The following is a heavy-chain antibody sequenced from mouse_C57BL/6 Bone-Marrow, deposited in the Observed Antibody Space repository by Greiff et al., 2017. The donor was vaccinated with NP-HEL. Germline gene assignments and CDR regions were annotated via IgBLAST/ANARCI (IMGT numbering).Heavy chain of an antibody. V-gene: IGHV5-12*01. J-gene: IGHJ1*03. D-gene: IGHD1-1*01. CDR3: ARGSSYWYVDV. Sequence: EVKLMESGGGLVQPGGSLKLSCAASGFTFSDYYMYWVRQTPEKRLEWVAYISNGGGSTYYPDTVKGRFTISRDNAKNTLYLQMSRLKSEDTAMYYCARGSSYWYVDVWGTGTTVTVSS. CDR1: GFTFSDYY. CDR2: ISNGGGST.